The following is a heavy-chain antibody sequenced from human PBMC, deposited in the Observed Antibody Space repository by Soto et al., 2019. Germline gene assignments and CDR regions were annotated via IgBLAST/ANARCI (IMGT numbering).Heavy chain of an antibody. J-gene: IGHJ6*02. CDR2: IIPIFGTA. Sequence: GASVKVSCKASGGTFSSYAISWVRQAPGQGLEWMGGIIPIFGTANYAQKFQGRVTITADESTSTAYMELSSLRSEDTAVYYCARTQWLEPRYYYYGMDVWGQGTTVTVS. CDR3: ARTQWLEPRYYYYGMDV. CDR1: GGTFSSYA. D-gene: IGHD6-19*01. V-gene: IGHV1-69*13.